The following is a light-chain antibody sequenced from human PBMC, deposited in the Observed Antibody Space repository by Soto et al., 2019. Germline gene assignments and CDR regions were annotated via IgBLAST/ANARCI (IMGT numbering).Light chain of an antibody. Sequence: QSALTQPASVSGSPGQSSTLSCTGTSSDVGRYNLVSWYQQHPGKAPKLLIYKGSKRPSGVSNRFSGSKSGNTASLTISGLQAEDEADYYCCSYAGSSTSYVFGPGTKLTVL. CDR2: KGS. CDR1: SSDVGRYNL. J-gene: IGLJ1*01. V-gene: IGLV2-23*01. CDR3: CSYAGSSTSYV.